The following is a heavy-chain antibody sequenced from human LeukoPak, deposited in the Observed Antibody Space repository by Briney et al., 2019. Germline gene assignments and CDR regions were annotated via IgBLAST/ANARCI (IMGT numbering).Heavy chain of an antibody. D-gene: IGHD1-26*01. Sequence: ASVKVSCKASGYTFTSYGFSWVRQAPGQGLEWMGWISGYNGYTYNSQKFLNRVTMTTDTSTTTAYLELRSLKSADTAVYYCARVNMVGPILEDYYFYMDVWGKGTAVTVSS. J-gene: IGHJ6*03. CDR3: ARVNMVGPILEDYYFYMDV. V-gene: IGHV1-18*01. CDR2: ISGYNGYT. CDR1: GYTFTSYG.